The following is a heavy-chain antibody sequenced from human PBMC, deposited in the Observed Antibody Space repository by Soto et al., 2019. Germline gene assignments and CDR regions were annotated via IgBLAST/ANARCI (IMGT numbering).Heavy chain of an antibody. CDR2: ISSSGATT. D-gene: IGHD5-12*01. J-gene: IGHJ4*02. CDR3: ARMGSGYDFVL. Sequence: QVQMVESGGGLVKPGGSLRLSCAVSGFSLSDYYMSWIRQAPGKGLEWVSKISSSGATTDYADSVKGRFTISRDNAKKSLSLQMNSLRVEDMPVYYCARMGSGYDFVLWGQGTLVTVSS. CDR1: GFSLSDYY. V-gene: IGHV3-11*01.